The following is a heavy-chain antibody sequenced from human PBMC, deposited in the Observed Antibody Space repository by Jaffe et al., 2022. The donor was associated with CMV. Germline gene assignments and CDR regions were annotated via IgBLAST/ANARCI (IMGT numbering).Heavy chain of an antibody. CDR1: GFTFSSYG. J-gene: IGHJ6*02. CDR2: IWYDGSNK. D-gene: IGHD2-2*01. CDR3: ARERACSSTSCPLVDLYYYYGMDV. V-gene: IGHV3-33*01. Sequence: QVQLVESGGGVVQPGRSLRLSCAASGFTFSSYGMHWVRQAPGKGLEWVAVIWYDGSNKYYADSVKGRFTISRDNSKNTLYLQMNSLRAEDTAVYYCARERACSSTSCPLVDLYYYYGMDVWGQGTTVTVSS.